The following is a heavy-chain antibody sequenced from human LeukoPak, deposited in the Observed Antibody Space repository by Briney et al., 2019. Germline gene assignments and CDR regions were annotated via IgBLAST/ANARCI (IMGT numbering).Heavy chain of an antibody. J-gene: IGHJ4*02. CDR3: ARRAYSSGWYGPIDY. CDR1: GGSISSSNW. CDR2: IYHSGST. V-gene: IGHV4-4*02. Sequence: SETLSLTCAVSGGSISSSNWWSWVRQPPGKGLEWIGEIYHSGSTNYNPSLKSRVTISVDKSKNQFSLKLSSVTAADTAVYYCARRAYSSGWYGPIDYWGQGTLVTVSS. D-gene: IGHD6-19*01.